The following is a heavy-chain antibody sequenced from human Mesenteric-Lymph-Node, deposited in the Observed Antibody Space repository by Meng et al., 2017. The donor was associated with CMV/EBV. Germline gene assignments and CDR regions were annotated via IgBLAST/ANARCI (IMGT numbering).Heavy chain of an antibody. CDR1: GFTFSSYW. Sequence: CAASGFTFSSYWMHWVRQTPGKGLVWVSRIDTDGSRINYADSVKGRFTISRDNAKNTLYLQMNSLRAEDTALYYCARGQTGHGDGPGYWGQGTLVTVSS. CDR2: IDTDGSRI. V-gene: IGHV3-74*01. J-gene: IGHJ4*02. D-gene: IGHD1-1*01. CDR3: ARGQTGHGDGPGY.